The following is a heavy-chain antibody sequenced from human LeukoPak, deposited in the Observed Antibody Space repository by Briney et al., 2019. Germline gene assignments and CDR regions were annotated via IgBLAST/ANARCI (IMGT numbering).Heavy chain of an antibody. Sequence: GASVKVSCKASGYTFTGYYMHWVRQAPGQGLEWMGWINPNSGGTNYAQKFQGRVTMTRDTSIRTAYMELSRLRSDDTAVYYCARAPLYYDSSGYYDDWGQGTLVTVSS. CDR2: INPNSGGT. CDR1: GYTFTGYY. V-gene: IGHV1-2*02. CDR3: ARAPLYYDSSGYYDD. J-gene: IGHJ4*02. D-gene: IGHD3-22*01.